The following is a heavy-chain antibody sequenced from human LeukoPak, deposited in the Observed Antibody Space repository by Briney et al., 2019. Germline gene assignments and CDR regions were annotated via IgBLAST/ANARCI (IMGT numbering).Heavy chain of an antibody. CDR3: ARHSVYGYYADY. J-gene: IGHJ4*02. CDR1: GGSITSYY. V-gene: IGHV4-59*08. D-gene: IGHD4-17*01. CDR2: IYDSGST. Sequence: KPSETLSLTCTVSGGSITSYYWSWILQPPGKGLEWIGYIYDSGSTNYNPSLKSRVTISVDTSKNQFSLKLSSVTAADTAVYYCARHSVYGYYADYWGQGTLVTVSS.